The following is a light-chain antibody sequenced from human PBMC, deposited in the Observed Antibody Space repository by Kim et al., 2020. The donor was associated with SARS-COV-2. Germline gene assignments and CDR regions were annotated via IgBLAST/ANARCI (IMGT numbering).Light chain of an antibody. CDR2: VNSDGSH. CDR3: QTWGPGIRV. CDR1: NGHYNYA. J-gene: IGLJ3*02. V-gene: IGLV4-69*01. Sequence: QPVLTQSPSASASLGASVKLTCTLSNGHYNYAIAWHQQQPGKGPRYLMKVNSDGSHSKGDGIPDRFSGSSSGAECYLTISSLQSDDEADYYCQTWGPGIRVFGGGTKVTVL.